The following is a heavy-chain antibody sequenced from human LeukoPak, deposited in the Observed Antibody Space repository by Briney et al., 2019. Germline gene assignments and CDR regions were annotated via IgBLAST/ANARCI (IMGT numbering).Heavy chain of an antibody. J-gene: IGHJ4*02. V-gene: IGHV1-2*02. D-gene: IGHD3-16*02. CDR2: INPYSGGT. CDR1: VYTLTRYY. Sequence: GASVPVSCKASVYTLTRYYMHWVRQAPGKGLEWMGWINPYSGGTNYAQKFQGRVTITRDTSISTAFMELSRLRSDDTAVYYCARVVMITFGGVIVTTKPFDYWGQGTLVTVPS. CDR3: ARVVMITFGGVIVTTKPFDY.